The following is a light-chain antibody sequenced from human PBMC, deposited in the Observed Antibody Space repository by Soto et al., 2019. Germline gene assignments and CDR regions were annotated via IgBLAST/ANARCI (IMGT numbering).Light chain of an antibody. CDR1: ESVAGH. CDR2: GAS. J-gene: IGKJ4*01. CDR3: QQSYSTPGALT. Sequence: EILMTQSPATLSVSPGERATLSCRASESVAGHLAWYQQKPGQAPRLLIHGASNRATGIPDRFSGSGSGTDFTLTISSLEPEDFGTYFCQQSYSTPGALTFGGGTKVDIK. V-gene: IGKV3D-15*01.